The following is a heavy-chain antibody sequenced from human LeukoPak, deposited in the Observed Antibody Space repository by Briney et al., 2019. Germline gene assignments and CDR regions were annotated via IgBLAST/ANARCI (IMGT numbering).Heavy chain of an antibody. Sequence: SETLSLTCTVSGGSIRSYYWSWIRQAPGEGLECIGYMYYSGSTNYNPSLKSRVAISGDTSKNQFSLKLSSVTAADTAVYYCARLHFDYYFDYWGQGTLVTVSS. J-gene: IGHJ4*02. CDR1: GGSIRSYY. D-gene: IGHD3-9*01. V-gene: IGHV4-59*01. CDR2: MYYSGST. CDR3: ARLHFDYYFDY.